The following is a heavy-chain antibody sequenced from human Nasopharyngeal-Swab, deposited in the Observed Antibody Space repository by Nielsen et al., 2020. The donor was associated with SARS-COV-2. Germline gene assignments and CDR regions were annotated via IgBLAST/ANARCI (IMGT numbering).Heavy chain of an antibody. J-gene: IGHJ2*01. CDR1: GFTFSSYW. V-gene: IGHV3-7*01. D-gene: IGHD3-10*01. CDR2: IKQDGSEK. Sequence: GGSLRLSCAASGFTFSSYWMSWVRQAPGKGLEWVANIKQDGSEKYYVDSVKGRFTISRDNAKNSLYLQMNGLRAEDTAVYYCARVPSYYASGSDWYFDLWGRGTLVTVSS. CDR3: ARVPSYYASGSDWYFDL.